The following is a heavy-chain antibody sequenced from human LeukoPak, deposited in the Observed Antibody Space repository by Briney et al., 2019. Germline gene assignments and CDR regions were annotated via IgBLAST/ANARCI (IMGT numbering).Heavy chain of an antibody. V-gene: IGHV3-30-3*01. D-gene: IGHD6-13*01. CDR1: GFTFSSYA. J-gene: IGHJ4*02. CDR2: ISYDGSNK. Sequence: GWSLRLSCAASGFTFSSYAMHWVRQAPGKGLEWVAVISYDGSNKYYADSVKGRFTISRDNSKNTLYLQMNSLRAEDTAVYYCARDRLQQLGPFDYWGQGTLVTVSS. CDR3: ARDRLQQLGPFDY.